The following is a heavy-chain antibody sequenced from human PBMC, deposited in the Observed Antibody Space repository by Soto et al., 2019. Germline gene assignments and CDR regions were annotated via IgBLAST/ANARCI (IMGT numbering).Heavy chain of an antibody. CDR3: AHSDGGYEIIYFDF. J-gene: IGHJ4*02. CDR2: IYYNDDR. V-gene: IGHV2-5*01. CDR1: GFSFTTAGVA. Sequence: SGPTLVNPTQTLPLTCTFSGFSFTTAGVAVGWIRQTPGGALEWLTLIYYNDDRRFSPSLKTRLTITGDTSKNQVVLSLTNVDPVDTATYFCAHSDGGYEIIYFDFWGQGIPVTV. D-gene: IGHD5-12*01.